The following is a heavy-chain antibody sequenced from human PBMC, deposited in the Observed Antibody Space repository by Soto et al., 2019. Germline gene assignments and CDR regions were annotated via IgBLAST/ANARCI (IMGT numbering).Heavy chain of an antibody. D-gene: IGHD4-17*01. CDR1: GFTFSSYG. CDR3: AKDGYTVTTNYFDY. J-gene: IGHJ4*02. CDR2: ISYDGSNK. V-gene: IGHV3-30*18. Sequence: QVQLVESGGGVVQPGRSLRLSCAASGFTFSSYGMHWVRQAPDKGLEWVAVISYDGSNKYYADSVKGRFTISRDNSKNTLYLQMNSLRAEDTAVYYCAKDGYTVTTNYFDYWGQGTLVTVSS.